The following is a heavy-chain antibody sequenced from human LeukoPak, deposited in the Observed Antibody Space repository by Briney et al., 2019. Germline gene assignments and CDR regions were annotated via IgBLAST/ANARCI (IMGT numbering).Heavy chain of an antibody. D-gene: IGHD5-12*01. Sequence: GASVKVSCKVSGYTLTELSMHWVRQAPGKGLEWMGGIDPEDGETIYTQKFQRRVTMTEDTSTDTAYRELSRLRSEDTAVYYCATTDGYRDYDYWGQGTLDTVPS. CDR2: IDPEDGET. CDR3: ATTDGYRDYDY. CDR1: GYTLTELS. J-gene: IGHJ4*02. V-gene: IGHV1-24*01.